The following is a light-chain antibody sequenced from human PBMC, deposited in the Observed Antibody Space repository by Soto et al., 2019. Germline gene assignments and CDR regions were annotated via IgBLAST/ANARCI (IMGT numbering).Light chain of an antibody. V-gene: IGKV1-12*01. CDR3: QQGSSFPWT. Sequence: DIQMTQSPSSVSASVGDSVTITCRASQDIDRWLAWYQQKPGKAPNLLIYAASSLQSGVPSRFSGSGSGTDFTFTISSLQAEDFGIYYCQQGSSFPWTFGQGTKVEIK. CDR1: QDIDRW. CDR2: AAS. J-gene: IGKJ1*01.